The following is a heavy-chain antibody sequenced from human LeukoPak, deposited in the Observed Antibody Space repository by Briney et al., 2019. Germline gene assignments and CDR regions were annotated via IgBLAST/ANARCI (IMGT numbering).Heavy chain of an antibody. CDR3: ARKQWLAVAD. J-gene: IGHJ4*02. D-gene: IGHD6-19*01. CDR2: INHSGST. Sequence: SGTLSLTCAVSGGSISSSTWWSWVRQPPGKGLERIGEINHSGSTDYNPSLKSRVTISVDKSNNQFSLKLNSVTAADTAVYYCARKQWLAVADWGQGTLVTVSS. CDR1: GGSISSSTW. V-gene: IGHV4-4*02.